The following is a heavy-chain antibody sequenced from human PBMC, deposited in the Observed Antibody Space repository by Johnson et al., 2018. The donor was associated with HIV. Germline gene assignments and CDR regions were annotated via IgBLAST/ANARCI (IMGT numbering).Heavy chain of an antibody. CDR2: ISYDGSNK. CDR1: GFTFSSYA. CDR3: ARSSTVVTPHDI. D-gene: IGHD4-23*01. V-gene: IGHV3-30-3*01. J-gene: IGHJ3*02. Sequence: VQLVESGGGVVQPGRSLSLSCVASGFTFSSYAMHWVRQAPGKGLEWVAVISYDGSNKYYADSVKGRFTISRDNSKNTLYLQMNSLRAEDTAVYYCARSSTVVTPHDIWGQGTMVTVSS.